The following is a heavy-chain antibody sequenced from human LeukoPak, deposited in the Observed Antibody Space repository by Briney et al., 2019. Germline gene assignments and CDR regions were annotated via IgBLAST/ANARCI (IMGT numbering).Heavy chain of an antibody. V-gene: IGHV3-21*01. CDR3: ARPDEQQLVRDAFDI. J-gene: IGHJ3*02. D-gene: IGHD6-13*01. CDR1: GFAFSFFA. Sequence: GGSLRLSCEASGFAFSFFAMSWVRQAPGKGLEWVSSISSSSSYIYYADSVKGRFTISRDNAKNSLYLQMNSLRAEDTAVYYCARPDEQQLVRDAFDIWGQGTMVTVSS. CDR2: ISSSSSYI.